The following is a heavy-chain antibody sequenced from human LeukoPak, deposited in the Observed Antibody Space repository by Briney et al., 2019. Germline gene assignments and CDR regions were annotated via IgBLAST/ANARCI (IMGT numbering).Heavy chain of an antibody. J-gene: IGHJ4*02. V-gene: IGHV3-23*01. CDR1: GFTFTDTY. Sequence: GGSLRLSCAVSGFTFTDTYMTWIRQAPGKGLEWASAINGGGGSTYYADSVKGRFTISRDNSKNTLYLQMNSLRAEDTAVYYCAKAPGGIVGYWGQGTLVTVSS. D-gene: IGHD3-16*01. CDR2: INGGGGST. CDR3: AKAPGGIVGY.